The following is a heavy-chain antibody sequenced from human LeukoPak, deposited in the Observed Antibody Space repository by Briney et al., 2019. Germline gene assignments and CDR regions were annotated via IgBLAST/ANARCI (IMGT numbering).Heavy chain of an antibody. CDR3: ARGTEKNWFEP. D-gene: IGHD1-14*01. V-gene: IGHV3-7*01. Sequence: GSLRPSCAASGFTFSSYWMSWVRQAPGKGLEWVANIKQDGSEKYYVDSVKGRFTITRDNAKNSLYLQINRLKAEDTAVYYCARGTEKNWFEPWGQGTLVTVSS. J-gene: IGHJ5*02. CDR2: IKQDGSEK. CDR1: GFTFSSYW.